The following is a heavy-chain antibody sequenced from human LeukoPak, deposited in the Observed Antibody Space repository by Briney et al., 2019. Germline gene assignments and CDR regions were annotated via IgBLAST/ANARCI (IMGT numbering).Heavy chain of an antibody. V-gene: IGHV3-9*01. J-gene: IGHJ6*02. CDR2: ISWNSGSI. D-gene: IGHD6-13*01. CDR3: AKDGYSSSWYRGYYYYYGMDV. Sequence: GGSLRLSCAASGFTFDDYAMHWVRQAPGKGLEWVSGISWNSGSIGYADSVKGRFTISRDNAKNSLYLQMNSLRAEDTALYYCAKDGYSSSWYRGYYYYYGMDVWGQGTTVTVSS. CDR1: GFTFDDYA.